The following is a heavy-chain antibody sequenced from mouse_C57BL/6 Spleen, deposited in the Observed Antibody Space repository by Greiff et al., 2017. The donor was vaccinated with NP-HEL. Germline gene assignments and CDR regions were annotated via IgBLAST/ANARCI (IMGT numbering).Heavy chain of an antibody. D-gene: IGHD3-2*02. CDR2: ISSGSSTI. V-gene: IGHV5-17*01. CDR1: GFTFSDYG. CDR3: ARSGDSYYFDY. Sequence: DVHLVESGGGLVKPGGSLKLSCAASGFTFSDYGMHWVRQAPEKGLEWVAYISSGSSTIYYADTVKGRFTISRDNAKNTLFLQMTSLRSEDTAMYYCARSGDSYYFDYWGQGTTLTVSS. J-gene: IGHJ2*01.